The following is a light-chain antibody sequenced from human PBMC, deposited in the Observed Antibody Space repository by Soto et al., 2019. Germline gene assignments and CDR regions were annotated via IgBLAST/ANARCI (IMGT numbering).Light chain of an antibody. CDR2: EVS. Sequence: QSALTQPACVSGSPGQSITISCTGTTSDVGDFNYVSWYQQFSGKAPKLIIYEVSNRPSGVSARFSGSKSGNTASLTVSGLQAEDEADYHCSSYTNTGTHVVFGGGTKLTVL. V-gene: IGLV2-14*01. CDR1: TSDVGDFNY. CDR3: SSYTNTGTHVV. J-gene: IGLJ2*01.